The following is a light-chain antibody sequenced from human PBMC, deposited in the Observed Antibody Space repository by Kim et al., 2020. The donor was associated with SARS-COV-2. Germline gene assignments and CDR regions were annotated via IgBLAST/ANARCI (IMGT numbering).Light chain of an antibody. CDR2: DVN. V-gene: IGLV2-14*04. Sequence: GQSITISCIGSSSDIGDSKHVSWYQQHPGKAPKHIIYDVNNRPSGLSSRFSGSKSGNTASLSISGLLPEDEADYYCNSYTSSGTLVFGGGTKVTVL. CDR3: NSYTSSGTLV. J-gene: IGLJ2*01. CDR1: SSDIGDSKH.